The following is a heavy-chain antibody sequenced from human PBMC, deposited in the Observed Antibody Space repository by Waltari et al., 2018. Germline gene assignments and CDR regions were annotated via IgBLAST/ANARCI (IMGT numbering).Heavy chain of an antibody. CDR2: VNPNSGAT. J-gene: IGHJ5*02. V-gene: IGHV1-8*02. CDR3: ARGRDVFANFDYNWCDP. D-gene: IGHD2-21*01. Sequence: QVQLVQSGAEVLKPGASVKVSCQASGYTFINYEINWVRQAAGQGLEWMGWVNPNSGATAYAQKVQGRITMTWDTSISTAYMELSNLRSDDTAVLYCARGRDVFANFDYNWCDPWGQGTLVTVSS. CDR1: GYTFINYE.